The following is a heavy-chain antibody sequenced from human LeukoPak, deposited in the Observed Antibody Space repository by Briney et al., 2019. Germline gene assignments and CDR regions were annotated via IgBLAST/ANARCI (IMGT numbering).Heavy chain of an antibody. CDR1: GGSFSGYY. Sequence: PSETLSLTCAVYGGSFSGYYWSWIRQLPGKGLEWIGGINHSGSTNYNPSLKSRVTISVDTSKNQFSLKLSSVTAADTAVYYCARGNPPYGSGSYVPYYMDVWGKGTTVTVSS. CDR2: INHSGST. V-gene: IGHV4-34*01. CDR3: ARGNPPYGSGSYVPYYMDV. D-gene: IGHD3-10*01. J-gene: IGHJ6*03.